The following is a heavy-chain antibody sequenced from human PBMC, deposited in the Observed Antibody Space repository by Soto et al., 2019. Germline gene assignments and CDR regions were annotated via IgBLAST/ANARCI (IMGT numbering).Heavy chain of an antibody. CDR1: GGSFSSAY. Sequence: LTCAVYGGSFSSAYWSWLRQSPGKGLEWIGYVHHSGNTNYNPSLKSRVTISVDTSRNQFSVKLRSVTAADTAVYYCARGYYDSNGQSNTFDIWGQGTMVTFS. J-gene: IGHJ3*02. V-gene: IGHV4-59*01. CDR3: ARGYYDSNGQSNTFDI. CDR2: VHHSGNT. D-gene: IGHD3-22*01.